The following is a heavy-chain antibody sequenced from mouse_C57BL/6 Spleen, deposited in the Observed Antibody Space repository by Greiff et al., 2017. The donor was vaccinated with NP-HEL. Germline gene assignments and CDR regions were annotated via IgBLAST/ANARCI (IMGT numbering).Heavy chain of an antibody. Sequence: QVQLKQPGAELVKPGASVKLSCKASGYTFTSYWMHWVKQRPGQGLEWIGMIHPNSGSTNYNEKFKSKATLTVDKSSSTAYMQLSSLTSEDSAVYYCARGEGLPPFAYWGQGTLVTVSA. D-gene: IGHD5-5*01. CDR3: ARGEGLPPFAY. V-gene: IGHV1-64*01. CDR1: GYTFTSYW. CDR2: IHPNSGST. J-gene: IGHJ3*01.